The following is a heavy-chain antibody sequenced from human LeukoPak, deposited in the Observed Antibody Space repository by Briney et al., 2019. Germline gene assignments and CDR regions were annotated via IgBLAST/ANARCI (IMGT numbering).Heavy chain of an antibody. D-gene: IGHD4-17*01. CDR1: GFSFSNYA. Sequence: TGGSLRLSCAASGFSFSNYAMTWVRQAPGKGLEWVSNILSNGGGTYYADSVNGRFTISRDNPKNTLYLQMNSLRAEDTAVYYCARPSEMTPVTTWYAFDIWGQGTMVTVSS. J-gene: IGHJ3*02. CDR3: ARPSEMTPVTTWYAFDI. V-gene: IGHV3-23*01. CDR2: ILSNGGGT.